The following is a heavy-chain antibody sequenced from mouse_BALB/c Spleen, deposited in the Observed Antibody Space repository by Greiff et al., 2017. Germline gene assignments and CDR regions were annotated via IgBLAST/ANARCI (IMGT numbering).Heavy chain of an antibody. D-gene: IGHD2-14*01. CDR2: ISSGSSTI. CDR1: GFTFSSFG. J-gene: IGHJ4*01. V-gene: IGHV5-17*02. Sequence: DVMLVESGGGLVQPGGSRKLSCAASGFTFSSFGMHWVRQAPEKGLEWVAYISSGSSTIYYADTVKGRFTISRDNPKNTLFLQMTSLRSEDTAMYYCARGGDYYRYDGYAMDYWGQGTSVTVSS. CDR3: ARGGDYYRYDGYAMDY.